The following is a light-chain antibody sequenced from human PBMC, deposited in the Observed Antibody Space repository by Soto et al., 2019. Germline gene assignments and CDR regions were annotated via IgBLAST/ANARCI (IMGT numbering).Light chain of an antibody. V-gene: IGKV3-20*01. Sequence: EIVLTQSPGTLSLSPGERATLSCRARQSVSSSYLAWYQQKSGQAPRLRIYGASSRATGIPDRFSGSGSGTGFTLTISRLEPEDFAVYYCQQDGSSPWTFGQGNKVEIK. J-gene: IGKJ1*01. CDR2: GAS. CDR1: QSVSSSY. CDR3: QQDGSSPWT.